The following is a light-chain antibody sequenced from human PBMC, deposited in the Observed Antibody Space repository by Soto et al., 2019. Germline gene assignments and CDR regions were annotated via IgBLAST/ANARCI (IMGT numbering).Light chain of an antibody. CDR3: SSYTSSSTLVV. Sequence: QSALTQPASVSGSPGQSITISCTGTSSDVGGYNYVSWYQQHPGKAPKLMIYYVSNRPSGVSNRFSGSKSGNTASLTISGLQAEDEADYYCSSYTSSSTLVVFGGRTKLTVL. CDR1: SSDVGGYNY. J-gene: IGLJ2*01. CDR2: YVS. V-gene: IGLV2-14*01.